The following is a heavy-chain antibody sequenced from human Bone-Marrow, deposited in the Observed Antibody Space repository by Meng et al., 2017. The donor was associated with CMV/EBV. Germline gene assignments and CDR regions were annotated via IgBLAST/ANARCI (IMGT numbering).Heavy chain of an antibody. CDR2: IYYSGST. J-gene: IGHJ4*02. CDR1: GGSISSYY. CDR3: ARLPAYRAAPIAY. D-gene: IGHD6-6*01. Sequence: GSLRLSCTVSGGSISSYYWSWIRQPPGKGLEWIGYIYYSGSTNYNPSLKSRVTISVDTSKNQFSLKLSSVTAADTAVYYCARLPAYRAAPIAYWGQGTLVTVAS. V-gene: IGHV4-59*01.